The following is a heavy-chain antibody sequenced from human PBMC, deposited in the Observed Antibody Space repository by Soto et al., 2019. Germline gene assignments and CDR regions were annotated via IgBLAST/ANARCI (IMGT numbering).Heavy chain of an antibody. CDR2: ISYDGSNK. CDR3: ARDGGSKGGLRFLEWFQTRDAFDI. Sequence: PGGSLRLSCAASGFTFSSYAMHWVRQAPGKGLEWVAVISYDGSNKYYADSVKGRFTISRDNSKNTLYLQMNSLRAEDTAVYYCARDGGSKGGLRFLEWFQTRDAFDIWGQGTMVTVSS. D-gene: IGHD3-3*01. V-gene: IGHV3-30-3*01. J-gene: IGHJ3*02. CDR1: GFTFSSYA.